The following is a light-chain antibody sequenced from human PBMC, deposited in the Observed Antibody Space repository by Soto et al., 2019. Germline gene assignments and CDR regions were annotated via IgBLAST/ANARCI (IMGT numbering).Light chain of an antibody. J-gene: IGKJ4*01. V-gene: IGKV1-39*01. CDR3: QQGYSIPLT. CDR1: QSISSY. CDR2: DAS. Sequence: DIQMTQSPSSLSASVGDRVTITCRASQSISSYLNWYQQKPGKAPKLLIYDASSLQSGVPSRFSGSASGTDFTLTISSLQPEDFAIYYCQQGYSIPLTFGGGTKVEIK.